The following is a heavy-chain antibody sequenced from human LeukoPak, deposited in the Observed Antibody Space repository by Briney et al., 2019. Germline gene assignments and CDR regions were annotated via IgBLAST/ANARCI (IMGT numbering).Heavy chain of an antibody. V-gene: IGHV4-4*07. D-gene: IGHD2-2*01. J-gene: IGHJ5*02. CDR2: IYTSGST. CDR3: ARASCSSTSCYFGLWFDP. CDR1: GGSISSYY. Sequence: SETLSLTCTVSGGSISSYYWSWIRQPAGKGLEWIGRIYTSGSTNYNPSLKSRVTMSVDTSKNQFSLKLSSVTAADTAVYYCARASCSSTSCYFGLWFDPWGQGTLVTVSS.